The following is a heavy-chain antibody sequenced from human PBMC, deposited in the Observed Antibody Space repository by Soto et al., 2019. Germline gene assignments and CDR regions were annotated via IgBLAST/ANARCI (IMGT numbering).Heavy chain of an antibody. J-gene: IGHJ1*01. CDR1: GGTFSSFV. CDR3: ARGRVIFLESLGSEG. Sequence: QVQLVQSGAEVKKPGSSVKVSCKASGGTFSSFVISWVRQAPGQGLEWMGGIIPIFCTANYAQKVQGRVTIAADASTGTAYMALGSLRSEHTPVYYCARGRVIFLESLGSEGWGQGTLVTGSS. D-gene: IGHD3-3*01. CDR2: IIPIFCTA. V-gene: IGHV1-69*12.